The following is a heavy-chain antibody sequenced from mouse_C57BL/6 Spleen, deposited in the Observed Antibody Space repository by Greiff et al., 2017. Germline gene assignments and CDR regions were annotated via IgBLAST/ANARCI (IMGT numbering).Heavy chain of an antibody. CDR1: GYTFTGYW. Sequence: QVQLKQPGAELVKPGASVKMSCKASGYTFTGYWITWVKQRPGQGLEWIGDIYPGGGSTNYNAKFKSKATLTVDTSSSTAYMQLSSLTSEDSAVYSCSRDYGSSLFYGRGQGTTLTVAS. CDR2: IYPGGGST. CDR3: SRDYGSSLFYG. D-gene: IGHD1-1*01. J-gene: IGHJ2*01. V-gene: IGHV1-55*01.